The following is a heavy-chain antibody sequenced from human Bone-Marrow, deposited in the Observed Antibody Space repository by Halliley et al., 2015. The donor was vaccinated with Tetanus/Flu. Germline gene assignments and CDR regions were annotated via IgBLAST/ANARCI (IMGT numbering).Heavy chain of an antibody. CDR2: VSGGGGST. CDR3: AKEFNFWSGYIFDY. V-gene: IGHV3-23*01. J-gene: IGHJ4*02. D-gene: IGHD3-3*01. Sequence: SDVSGGGGSTYYPDSVKGRFTISRDNSKNPLYLQMNSLRAEDTAVYYCAKEFNFWSGYIFDYWGQGTMVTVSS.